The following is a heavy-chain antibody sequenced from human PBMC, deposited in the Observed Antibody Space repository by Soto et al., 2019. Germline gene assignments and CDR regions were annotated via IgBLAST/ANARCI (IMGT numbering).Heavy chain of an antibody. J-gene: IGHJ4*02. V-gene: IGHV1-18*01. CDR1: GFTFTSYA. CDR3: ARGWCGEFVSYFDY. CDR2: ISAYNDNT. D-gene: IGHD3-10*01. Sequence: QVQLVQSGAEVKKPGASVKVSCRASGFTFTSYAISWVRQAPGQGLEWMGWISAYNDNTNYAQKLQGRVTMSTDTSTSTAYMELRSLRSDDTAVYYCARGWCGEFVSYFDYWGQGTLVTVSS.